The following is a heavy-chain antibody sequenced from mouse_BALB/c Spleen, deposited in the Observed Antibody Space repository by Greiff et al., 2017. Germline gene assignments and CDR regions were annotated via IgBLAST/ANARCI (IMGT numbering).Heavy chain of an antibody. CDR1: GYTFTSYW. V-gene: IGHV1-87*01. CDR2: IYPGDGDT. CDR3: ARGEVRRRGLDY. Sequence: VQLQQSGAELARPGASVKLSCKASGYTFTSYWMQWVKQRPGQGLEWIGAIYPGDGDTRYTQKFKGKATLTADKSSSTAYMQLSSLASEDSAVYYCARGEVRRRGLDYWGQGTTLTVSS. D-gene: IGHD2-14*01. J-gene: IGHJ2*01.